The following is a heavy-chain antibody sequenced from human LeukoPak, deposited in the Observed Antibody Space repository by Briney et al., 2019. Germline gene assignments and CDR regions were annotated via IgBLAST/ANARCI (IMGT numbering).Heavy chain of an antibody. CDR1: GSTFNSYG. D-gene: IGHD3-22*01. V-gene: IGHV3-30*18. CDR3: AKVPYYYDSSGYWDAFDI. CDR2: ISYDGSNK. Sequence: GGSLRLSCAASGSTFNSYGMHWVRQAPGKGLEWVAVISYDGSNKYYADSVKGRFTISRDNSKNTLYLQMNSLRAEDTAVYYCAKVPYYYDSSGYWDAFDIWGQGTMVTVSS. J-gene: IGHJ3*02.